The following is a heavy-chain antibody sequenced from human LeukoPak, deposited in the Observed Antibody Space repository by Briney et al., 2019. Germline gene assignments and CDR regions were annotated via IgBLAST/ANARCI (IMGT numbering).Heavy chain of an antibody. D-gene: IGHD2-2*01. V-gene: IGHV3-30-3*01. CDR2: ISNDGTTE. CDR1: GFNFSPYA. J-gene: IGHJ6*03. Sequence: GGSLRLSCVASGFNFSPYAVHWVRQAPGKGLEWVAIISNDGTTESYTDSVKGRFTISRDNFKNTLYLQMNSLKTEDTAVYYCATGDCRSTSCYADYYHYYMDVWGKGTTVIVSS. CDR3: ATGDCRSTSCYADYYHYYMDV.